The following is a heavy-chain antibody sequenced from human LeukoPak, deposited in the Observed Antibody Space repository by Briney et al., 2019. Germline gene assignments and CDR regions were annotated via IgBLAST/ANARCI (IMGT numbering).Heavy chain of an antibody. J-gene: IGHJ6*02. CDR2: ISSSSSYI. CDR1: GFTFNTYA. D-gene: IGHD7-27*01. V-gene: IGHV3-21*01. Sequence: PGGSLRLSCAASGFTFNTYAMSWVRQAPGKGLEWVSSISSSSSYIYYADSVKGRFTISRDNAKNSLYLQMNSLRAEDTAVYYCARDLGGMDVWGQGTTVTVSS. CDR3: ARDLGGMDV.